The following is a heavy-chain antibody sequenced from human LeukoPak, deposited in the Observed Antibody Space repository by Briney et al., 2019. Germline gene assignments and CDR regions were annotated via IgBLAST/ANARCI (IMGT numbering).Heavy chain of an antibody. CDR1: GFTVSSNY. Sequence: SGGSLRLSCAASGFTVSSNYMSWVRQAPGKGLEWVSILYSGGSTYYADSVKGRFTISRDNSKNTLYLQMNSLRAEDTAVYYCARTDSSGYYYDYWGQGTLVTVSS. J-gene: IGHJ4*02. CDR2: LYSGGST. V-gene: IGHV3-53*01. CDR3: ARTDSSGYYYDY. D-gene: IGHD3-22*01.